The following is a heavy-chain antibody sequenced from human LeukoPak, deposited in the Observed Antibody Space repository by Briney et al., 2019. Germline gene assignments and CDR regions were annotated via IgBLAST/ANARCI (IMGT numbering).Heavy chain of an antibody. J-gene: IGHJ4*02. V-gene: IGHV3-30*18. D-gene: IGHD5-18*01. CDR2: ISYDGSNK. CDR1: GFTFSSYG. Sequence: PGRSLRLSCAASGFTFSSYGMHWVRQAPGKGLEWVAVISYDGSNKYYADPVKGRFTISRDNSKNTLYLQMNSLRAEDTAVYYCAKLGGGYSYGYSGEVTDYWGQGTLVTVSS. CDR3: AKLGGGYSYGYSGEVTDY.